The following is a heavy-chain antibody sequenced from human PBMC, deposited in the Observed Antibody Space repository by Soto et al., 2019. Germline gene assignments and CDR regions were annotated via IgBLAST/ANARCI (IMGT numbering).Heavy chain of an antibody. J-gene: IGHJ4*02. CDR3: RTQWLD. CDR1: GFTFSDAW. Sequence: EVQLVESGGGLVKPGGSLRLSCAASGFTFSDAWMSWVRQAPGKGLEWVGLIKKKTDGGTTDYAAPVKGRFTISRDDSKNTLYLQMGSLKTDDTAVYYCRTQWLDWGQGTLVTVSS. D-gene: IGHD6-19*01. CDR2: IKKKTDGGTT. V-gene: IGHV3-15*01.